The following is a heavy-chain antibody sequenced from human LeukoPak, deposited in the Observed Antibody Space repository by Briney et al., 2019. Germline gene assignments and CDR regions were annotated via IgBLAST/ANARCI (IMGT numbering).Heavy chain of an antibody. CDR3: AKDMGSSGWPIFDY. J-gene: IGHJ4*02. D-gene: IGHD6-19*01. V-gene: IGHV3-23*01. CDR2: IGGSGDT. CDR1: GFTFGSYA. Sequence: GGSPRLSCAASGFTFGSYAMNWVRQAPGRGLEWISFIGGSGDTYYADSVKGRFTISRDNSKNTLYLQMNSLRAEDTALYYCAKDMGSSGWPIFDYWGQGILVTVSS.